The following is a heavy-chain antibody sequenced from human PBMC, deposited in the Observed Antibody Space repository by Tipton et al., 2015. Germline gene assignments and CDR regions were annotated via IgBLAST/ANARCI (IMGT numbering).Heavy chain of an antibody. V-gene: IGHV4-59*01. CDR1: GASINTYF. CDR2: MYHSGST. CDR3: ARGTPFMEWERNWSDP. J-gene: IGHJ5*01. D-gene: IGHD3-3*01. Sequence: TLSLTCTVSGASINTYFWSWVRQPPGKGLEWIGHMYHSGSTNYNPSLASRVTISIEKSKNQLSLTLKSVTTADTAMYYCARGTPFMEWERNWSDPWGQGTLVTVSS.